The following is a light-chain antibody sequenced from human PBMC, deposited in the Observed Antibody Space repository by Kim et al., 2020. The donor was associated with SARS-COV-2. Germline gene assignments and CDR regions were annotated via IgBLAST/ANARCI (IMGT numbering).Light chain of an antibody. CDR2: GAS. Sequence: SPGERATLSCRASQSVSSNLAWYQQKPGQAPRLLIYGASTRATGIPARFSGSVSGTEFTLTISSLQSEDFAVYYCQQYNNWPGRTFGQGTKVDIK. V-gene: IGKV3-15*01. CDR1: QSVSSN. J-gene: IGKJ1*01. CDR3: QQYNNWPGRT.